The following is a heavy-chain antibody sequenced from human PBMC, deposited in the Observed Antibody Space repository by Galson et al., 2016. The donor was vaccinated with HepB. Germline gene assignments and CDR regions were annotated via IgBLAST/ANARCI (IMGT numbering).Heavy chain of an antibody. J-gene: IGHJ3*02. Sequence: SVKVSCKASGYTFTNFDINWVRQAPGQGLEWMGWMNPHNGDTGFAQKFLGRVTMTGHTSISTAYMELSSLRSEDTAVYYCARQGYCDARTCSDEAFDIWGQGTMVTVSS. CDR1: GYTFTNFD. CDR2: MNPHNGDT. V-gene: IGHV1-8*01. D-gene: IGHD2-15*01. CDR3: ARQGYCDARTCSDEAFDI.